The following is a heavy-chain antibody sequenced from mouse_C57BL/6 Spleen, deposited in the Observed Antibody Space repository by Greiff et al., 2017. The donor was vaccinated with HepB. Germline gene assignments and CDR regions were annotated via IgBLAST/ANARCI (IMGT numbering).Heavy chain of an antibody. D-gene: IGHD1-2*01. CDR1: GFNIKDYY. J-gene: IGHJ3*01. Sequence: EVKLMESGAELVKPGASVKLSCTASGFNIKDYYMHWVKQRTEQGLEWIGRIDPEDGETKYAPKFQGKATITADTSSNTAYLQLSSLTSEDTAVYYCAPITTAVGGFAYWGQGTLVTVSA. CDR3: APITTAVGGFAY. CDR2: IDPEDGET. V-gene: IGHV14-2*01.